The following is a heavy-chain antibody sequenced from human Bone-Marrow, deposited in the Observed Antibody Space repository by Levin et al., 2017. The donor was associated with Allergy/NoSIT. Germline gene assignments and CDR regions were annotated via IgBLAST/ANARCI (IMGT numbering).Heavy chain of an antibody. CDR2: LSSDGTNE. Sequence: LSLTCATSGFTFTNYAVHWVRQAPGKGLEWVGILSSDGTNERYSSSVKGRFSISRDNSKKTVDLQLNSLQTEDTAVYSCARGTGSGSYLIDYWGQGTLVTVSS. D-gene: IGHD3-10*01. J-gene: IGHJ4*02. V-gene: IGHV3-30-3*01. CDR1: GFTFTNYA. CDR3: ARGTGSGSYLIDY.